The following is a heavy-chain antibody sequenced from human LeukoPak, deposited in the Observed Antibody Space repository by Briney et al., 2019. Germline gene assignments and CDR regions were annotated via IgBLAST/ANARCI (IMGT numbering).Heavy chain of an antibody. J-gene: IGHJ4*02. CDR2: ISGSGGST. Sequence: GGSLRLSCAASGFTFSSYAMSWVRQAPGQGLEWVSAISGSGGSTYYADSVKGRFTISRDNSKNTLYLQMNSLRAEDTAVYYCAKNGGSYYGYFDYWGQGTLVTVSS. CDR3: AKNGGSYYGYFDY. D-gene: IGHD1-26*01. V-gene: IGHV3-23*01. CDR1: GFTFSSYA.